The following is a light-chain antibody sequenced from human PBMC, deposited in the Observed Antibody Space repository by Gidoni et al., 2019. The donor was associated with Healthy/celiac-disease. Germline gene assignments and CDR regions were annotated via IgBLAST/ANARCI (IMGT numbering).Light chain of an antibody. CDR2: SNN. J-gene: IGLJ2*01. CDR3: AAWDDSLNGAV. Sequence: QSVLTQPTSASGTHGQRVTISCSGSSSNIGSNTVNWYQQLPGTAPKLLIYSNNQRPSGVPDRFSGSKSGTSASLAISGLQSEDEADYYCAAWDDSLNGAVFGGGTKLTVL. CDR1: SSNIGSNT. V-gene: IGLV1-44*01.